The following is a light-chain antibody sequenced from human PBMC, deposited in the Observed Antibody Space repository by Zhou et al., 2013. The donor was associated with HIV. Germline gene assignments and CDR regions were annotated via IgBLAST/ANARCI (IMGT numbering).Light chain of an antibody. CDR3: QQSFSSPRYST. J-gene: IGKJ3*01. V-gene: IGKV1-39*01. CDR1: QTISKY. Sequence: DIQMTQSPASLSASVGDRVTIACRASQTISKYLNWYQQKPGKPPRLLISGASNLQSGVPSRFSGSGSGTDFSLNISSLQPEDFATYYCQQSFSSPRYSTFGPGTKVEIK. CDR2: GAS.